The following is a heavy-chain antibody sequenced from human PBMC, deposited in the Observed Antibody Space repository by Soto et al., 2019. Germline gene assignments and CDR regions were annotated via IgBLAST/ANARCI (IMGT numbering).Heavy chain of an antibody. J-gene: IGHJ4*02. Sequence: GSLRLSCAASGFTFRTYAMNWVRQAPGKGLEWISAISGSGSFTHYADSVRGRFTISRDNSQNQLYLQMNNLRGDDTAMYYCAKIPTGSGSSKFDYWGQGIQVTVSS. V-gene: IGHV3-23*01. CDR1: GFTFRTYA. CDR3: AKIPTGSGSSKFDY. CDR2: ISGSGSFT. D-gene: IGHD3-10*01.